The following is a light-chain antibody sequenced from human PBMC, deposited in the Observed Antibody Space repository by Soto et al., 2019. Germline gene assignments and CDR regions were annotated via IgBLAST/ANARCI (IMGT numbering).Light chain of an antibody. Sequence: QSVLTQPPSVSGAPGQRVTISCTGSSSNIGARYDVHWYQQLPGTAPKLLIYGNSNRPSGVPDRFSGSKSGTSASLAITGLQAEDEADYYRQSYDSSLNAVVFGGGTKVTVL. J-gene: IGLJ2*01. CDR1: SSNIGARYD. V-gene: IGLV1-40*01. CDR3: QSYDSSLNAVV. CDR2: GNS.